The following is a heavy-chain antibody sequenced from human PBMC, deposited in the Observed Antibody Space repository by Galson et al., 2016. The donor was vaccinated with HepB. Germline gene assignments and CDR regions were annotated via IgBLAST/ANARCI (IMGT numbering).Heavy chain of an antibody. CDR1: GYTFTSYH. J-gene: IGHJ4*02. CDR2: INPSRGTT. V-gene: IGHV1-46*04. Sequence: SVKVSCKASGYTFTSYHMHWVRQAPGQGFEWMGIINPSRGTTRYAYKLQGRLTMTRDTSTSTVYMEMRSLRPDDTAVYYCAGDREGGFDFWTGYREGFFDYWGQGALVTVSS. CDR3: AGDREGGFDFWTGYREGFFDY. D-gene: IGHD3/OR15-3a*01.